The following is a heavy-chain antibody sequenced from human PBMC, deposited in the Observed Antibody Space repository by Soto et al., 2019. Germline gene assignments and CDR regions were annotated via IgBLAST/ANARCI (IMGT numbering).Heavy chain of an antibody. D-gene: IGHD3-16*01. Sequence: QVQLVQSGAEVKKPGASVKVSCKASGYTFTSYAMHWVRQAPGQRLEWMGWVNAGNGNTKYSQKFQGRVTITRDTSASTAYMELRSLGSEDTDVYYCARGLTDDYIWGSYLFDSWGQGTLVTVSS. CDR3: ARGLTDDYIWGSYLFDS. J-gene: IGHJ4*02. CDR1: GYTFTSYA. V-gene: IGHV1-3*01. CDR2: VNAGNGNT.